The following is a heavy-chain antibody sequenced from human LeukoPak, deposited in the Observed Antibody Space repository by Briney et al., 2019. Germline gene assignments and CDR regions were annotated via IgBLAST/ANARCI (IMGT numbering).Heavy chain of an antibody. J-gene: IGHJ6*03. CDR1: GFTFSSYG. V-gene: IGHV3-30*18. CDR3: AKGAIMPPHYYYFYYMYV. Sequence: GGSLRLSCAASGFTFSSYGMHWVRQAPGKGLEWVAVISYDGSNKYYADSVKGRFTISRDNSKNTLYLQMNSLRAEDTAVYYCAKGAIMPPHYYYFYYMYVWGKGNPGTLS. CDR2: ISYDGSNK. D-gene: IGHD2-2*01.